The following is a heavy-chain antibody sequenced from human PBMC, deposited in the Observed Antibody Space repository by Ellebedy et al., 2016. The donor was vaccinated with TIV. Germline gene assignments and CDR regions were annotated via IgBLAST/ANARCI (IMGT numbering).Heavy chain of an antibody. J-gene: IGHJ3*02. D-gene: IGHD3-16*01. Sequence: GESLKISCAASGFSFRSYWMSWVRQAPGKGLEWVANVNQDGSQKYHVDSVKGRFTISRDNAKNSLYLQMNSLRGEDTAVYYCATDGSYGDYRSPTHAFVMWGQGTLVTVSS. CDR1: GFSFRSYW. V-gene: IGHV3-7*01. CDR3: ATDGSYGDYRSPTHAFVM. CDR2: VNQDGSQK.